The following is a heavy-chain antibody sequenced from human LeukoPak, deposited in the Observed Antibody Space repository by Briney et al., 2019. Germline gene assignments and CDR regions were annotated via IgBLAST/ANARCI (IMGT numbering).Heavy chain of an antibody. V-gene: IGHV4-39*01. J-gene: IGHJ4*02. Sequence: PSETLSLNCTVSGDSISSSGYYWGWIRQPPGKGLEWIGTIYYSGSTYYNPSLKSRVTISVDTSKNQFSLKLSSVTAADTAVYYCARGGTVTTFDYWGQGTLVTVSS. D-gene: IGHD4-17*01. CDR3: ARGGTVTTFDY. CDR1: GDSISSSGYY. CDR2: IYYSGST.